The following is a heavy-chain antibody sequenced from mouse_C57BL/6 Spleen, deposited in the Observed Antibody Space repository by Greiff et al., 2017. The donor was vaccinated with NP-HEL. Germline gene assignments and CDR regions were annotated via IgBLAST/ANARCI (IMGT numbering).Heavy chain of an antibody. J-gene: IGHJ2*01. Sequence: QVQLQQSGAELVKPGASVKLSCKASGYTFTSYWMQWVKQRPGQGLEWIGEIDPSDSYTNYNQKFKGKATLTVDTSSSTAYMQLSSLTSEDSAVYYCARRGDPDYWGQGTTLTVSS. CDR3: ARRGDPDY. CDR1: GYTFTSYW. V-gene: IGHV1-50*01. CDR2: IDPSDSYT.